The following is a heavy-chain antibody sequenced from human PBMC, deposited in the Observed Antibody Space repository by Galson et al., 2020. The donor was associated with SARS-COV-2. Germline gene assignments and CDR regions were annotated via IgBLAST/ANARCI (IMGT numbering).Heavy chain of an antibody. CDR2: ISYDGSIK. D-gene: IGHD3-3*01. J-gene: IGHJ4*02. V-gene: IGHV3-30*04. CDR1: GFTFSKYA. Sequence: TGGSLRLSCEASGFTFSKYAMHWVRQAPGKGLEWVSLISYDGSIKYYADSVKGRFTISREIFKSTLYLQMNSLRVEDTAVYYCARTILGVIKDPLDYWGRGTLVSVSP. CDR3: ARTILGVIKDPLDY.